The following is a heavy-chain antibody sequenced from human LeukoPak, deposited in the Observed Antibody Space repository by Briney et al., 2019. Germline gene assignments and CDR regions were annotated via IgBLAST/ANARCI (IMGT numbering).Heavy chain of an antibody. J-gene: IGHJ3*02. CDR3: ARGLIPYGGNSGGNAFDI. D-gene: IGHD4-23*01. CDR2: MNPNSGNT. CDR1: GYTFTSYG. V-gene: IGHV1-8*02. Sequence: ASVKVSCEASGYTFTSYGISWVRQAPGQGLEWMGWMNPNSGNTGYAQKFQGRVTMTRNTSISTAYMELSSLRSEDTAVYYCARGLIPYGGNSGGNAFDIWGQGTMVTVSS.